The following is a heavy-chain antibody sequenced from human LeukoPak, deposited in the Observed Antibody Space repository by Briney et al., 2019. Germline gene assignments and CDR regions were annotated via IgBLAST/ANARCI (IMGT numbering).Heavy chain of an antibody. J-gene: IGHJ6*02. CDR1: GFTFSSYG. V-gene: IGHV3-30*18. CDR3: AKNYSPFANYYYGMDV. Sequence: GGSLRLSCAASGFTFSSYGIHWVRQAPGKGLEWVAVISYDGSNRYYGDSVKGRFTISRDNSKSTLYLQMDSLRAEDTAVYYCAKNYSPFANYYYGMDVWGQETTVTVSS. D-gene: IGHD2-21*01. CDR2: ISYDGSNR.